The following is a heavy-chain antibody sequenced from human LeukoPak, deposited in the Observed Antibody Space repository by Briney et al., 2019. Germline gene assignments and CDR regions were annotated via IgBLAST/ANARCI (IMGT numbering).Heavy chain of an antibody. Sequence: GSLRLSCAASGFTVSSNYMSWVRQAPGKGLEWVSVIYSGGSTYYADSVKGRFTISRDNPKNTLYLQMNSLRAEDTAVYYCARDVGYCSGGSCYDYGMDVWGQGTTVTVSS. V-gene: IGHV3-53*01. J-gene: IGHJ6*02. D-gene: IGHD2-15*01. CDR1: GFTVSSNY. CDR3: ARDVGYCSGGSCYDYGMDV. CDR2: IYSGGST.